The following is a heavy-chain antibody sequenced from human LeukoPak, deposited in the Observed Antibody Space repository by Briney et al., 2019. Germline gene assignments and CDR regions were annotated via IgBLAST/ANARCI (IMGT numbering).Heavy chain of an antibody. Sequence: GRSLRLSCAASGFTFSSYAMHWVRQAPGKGLEWVAVISYDGSNKYYADSVKGRFTISRDTSKNTLYLQMNSLRAEDTAIYYCAKDKGTCSSTSCLFDYWGQGTLVTVSS. CDR3: AKDKGTCSSTSCLFDY. CDR2: ISYDGSNK. V-gene: IGHV3-30-3*01. CDR1: GFTFSSYA. J-gene: IGHJ4*02. D-gene: IGHD2-2*01.